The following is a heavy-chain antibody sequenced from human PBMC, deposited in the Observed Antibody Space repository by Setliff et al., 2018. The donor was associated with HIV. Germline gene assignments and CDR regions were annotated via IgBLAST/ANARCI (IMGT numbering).Heavy chain of an antibody. Sequence: PGESLKISCKGSGYSFTNCWIGWVRQMPGKGLEWMGIIYPGDSDTRYSPSFQGQVSMSADKSINTAYLQWSSLKASDTAVYYCARSMGFKATTRLDFWGPGTLVTVSS. CDR3: ARSMGFKATTRLDF. D-gene: IGHD3-10*01. J-gene: IGHJ4*02. CDR1: GYSFTNCW. CDR2: IYPGDSDT. V-gene: IGHV5-51*01.